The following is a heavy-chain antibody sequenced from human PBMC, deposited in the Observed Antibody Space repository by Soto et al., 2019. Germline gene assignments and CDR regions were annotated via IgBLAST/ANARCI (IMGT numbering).Heavy chain of an antibody. CDR1: GGTFSSYA. CDR3: ARTPSMILVVIDYWFDA. Sequence: GASVKVSCKASGGTFSSYAISWVRQAPGQGLEWMGGIIPIFGTANYAQKFQGRVTITADKSTSTAYMELSSLRSEDTAVYYCARTPSMILVVIDYWFDAWGQGTLVTVSS. CDR2: IIPIFGTA. D-gene: IGHD3-22*01. J-gene: IGHJ5*02. V-gene: IGHV1-69*06.